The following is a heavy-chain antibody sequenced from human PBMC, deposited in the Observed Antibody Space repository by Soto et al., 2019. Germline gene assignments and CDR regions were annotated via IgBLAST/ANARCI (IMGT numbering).Heavy chain of an antibody. CDR3: AKDKGMIVVVTLFDY. V-gene: IGHV3-9*01. Sequence: GGSLRLSCAAAGFTFADYAMHWVRQAPGKGLEWVSGISWNSGSIGYADSVKGRFTISRDNAKNSLYLQMNSLRAEDTALYYCAKDKGMIVVVTLFDYWGQGT. D-gene: IGHD3-22*01. CDR1: GFTFADYA. J-gene: IGHJ4*02. CDR2: ISWNSGSI.